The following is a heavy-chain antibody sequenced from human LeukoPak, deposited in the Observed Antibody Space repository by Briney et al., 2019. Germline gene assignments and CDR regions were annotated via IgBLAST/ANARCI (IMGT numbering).Heavy chain of an antibody. D-gene: IGHD3-10*01. Sequence: GGSLRLSCAAAGFTYSNYAMSWVRQAPGKGLEWVSGISGGGDTTDYADSVRGRFTISRDNSRNTLYLQMNSLGSEDTAVYYCARGVRGVIITEEGSAFDIWGQGTMVTVSS. CDR1: GFTYSNYA. CDR2: ISGGGDTT. J-gene: IGHJ3*02. CDR3: ARGVRGVIITEEGSAFDI. V-gene: IGHV3-23*01.